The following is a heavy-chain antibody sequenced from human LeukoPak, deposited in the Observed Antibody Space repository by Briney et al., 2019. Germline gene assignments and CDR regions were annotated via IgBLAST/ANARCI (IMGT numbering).Heavy chain of an antibody. CDR3: ARDERRTYDFWSGSYQREYYSSGMDV. CDR1: GGSISSGSYS. V-gene: IGHV4-30-2*01. Sequence: PSETLSLTCAVSGGSISSGSYSWSWIRQPPGKGLEWIGYIYQSGSTYYNPSLKSRVTISVDRSKNQFSLRLSSVTAADTAVYYCARDERRTYDFWSGSYQREYYSSGMDVWGQGTTVTVSS. J-gene: IGHJ6*02. CDR2: IYQSGST. D-gene: IGHD3-3*01.